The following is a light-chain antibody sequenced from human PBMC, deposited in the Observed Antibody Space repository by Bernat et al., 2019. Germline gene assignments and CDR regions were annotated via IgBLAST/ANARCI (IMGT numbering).Light chain of an antibody. CDR1: TSDIGGYKY. V-gene: IGLV2-14*01. CDR3: SSYTSSNTLV. CDR2: DVN. J-gene: IGLJ3*02. Sequence: QSALTQPASVSGSPGQSITISCTGTTSDIGGYKYVAWYQKYPGKAPKLMIFDVNNRPSGVSNRFSGSKSGNTASLIISGLQAEDEADYYFSSYTSSNTLVFGGGTKLTVL.